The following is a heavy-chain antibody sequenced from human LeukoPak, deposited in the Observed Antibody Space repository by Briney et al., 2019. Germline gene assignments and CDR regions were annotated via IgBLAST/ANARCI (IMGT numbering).Heavy chain of an antibody. V-gene: IGHV4-59*08. J-gene: IGHJ3*02. CDR2: IYYSGST. Sequence: SEILSLTCTVSGGSISSYYWSWIRQPPGKGLEWIGYIYYSGSTNYNPSLKSRVTISVDTSKNQFSLKLSSVTAADTAVYYCARLQKKGSAFDIWGQGTMVTVSS. CDR1: GGSISSYY. CDR3: ARLQKKGSAFDI.